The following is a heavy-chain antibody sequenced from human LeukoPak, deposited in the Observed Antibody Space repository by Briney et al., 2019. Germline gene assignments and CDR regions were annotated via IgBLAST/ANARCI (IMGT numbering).Heavy chain of an antibody. Sequence: ASVKVSCKASGYTFTSYYMHWVRQAPGQGLEWMGIINPSGGSTSYAQKFQGRVTMTRDTSTSTVYIELSSLRSEDTAVYYCARDSGYGSGSYYYYYGMDVWGQGTTVTVSS. CDR1: GYTFTSYY. V-gene: IGHV1-46*01. D-gene: IGHD3-10*01. J-gene: IGHJ6*02. CDR2: INPSGGST. CDR3: ARDSGYGSGSYYYYYGMDV.